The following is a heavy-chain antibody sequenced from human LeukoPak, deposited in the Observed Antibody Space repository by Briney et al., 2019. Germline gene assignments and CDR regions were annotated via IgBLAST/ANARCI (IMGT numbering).Heavy chain of an antibody. CDR2: IYSGGST. CDR1: GFTVSSNY. J-gene: IGHJ4*02. CDR3: ARGPTGGSTGYSSSWYVGY. V-gene: IGHV3-53*01. Sequence: PGGSLRLSCAASGFTVSSNYMSWVRQAPGKGLEWVSVIYSGGSTYYADSVKGRFTISRDNSKNTLYLQMNSLRAEDTAVYYCARGPTGGSTGYSSSWYVGYWGQGTLVTVSS. D-gene: IGHD6-13*01.